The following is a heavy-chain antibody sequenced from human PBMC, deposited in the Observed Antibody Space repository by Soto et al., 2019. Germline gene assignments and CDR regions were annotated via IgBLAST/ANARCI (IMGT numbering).Heavy chain of an antibody. Sequence: QVQLVQSGAEVGKPGASVTVSCKASGDTFSTYGISWVRQAPGQGLEWMGWISGYNSQTKYEEKFQGRDTMTTATPTSTVYMEVGSLRSDDTTVYYCAKDLLIRSRWSTEGYDSGMDVWGQGTAVTVS. CDR2: ISGYNSQT. CDR1: GDTFSTYG. V-gene: IGHV1-18*01. D-gene: IGHD6-13*01. J-gene: IGHJ6*02. CDR3: AKDLLIRSRWSTEGYDSGMDV.